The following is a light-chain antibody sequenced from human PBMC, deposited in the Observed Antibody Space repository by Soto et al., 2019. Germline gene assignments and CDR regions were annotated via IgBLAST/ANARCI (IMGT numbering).Light chain of an antibody. CDR3: QYYGSSST. V-gene: IGKV3-20*01. J-gene: IGKJ1*01. Sequence: ESVLTQSPGTLSLSPGERATLSCRASQSVYRNYLAWYQQKPGQAPRLLIYATSSRATDIPDRFSGSGSGTDFTLTINRLEPADFAVYYCQYYGSSSTFGQGTKVDIK. CDR1: QSVYRNY. CDR2: ATS.